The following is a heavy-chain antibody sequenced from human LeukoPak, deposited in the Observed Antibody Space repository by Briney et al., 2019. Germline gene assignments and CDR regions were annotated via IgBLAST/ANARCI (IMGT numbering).Heavy chain of an antibody. V-gene: IGHV5-51*01. CDR2: IYPGDSDT. CDR3: ARHNLGSWFDP. CDR1: GYRFIRYW. D-gene: IGHD3-10*01. J-gene: IGHJ5*02. Sequence: GESLKISCKASGYRFIRYWIGWVRQMPGKGLEWMGIIYPGDSDTRYSPSFQGQVTISADKSISTAYLQWNSLKASDTAMYYCARHNLGSWFDPWGQGTLVTVSS.